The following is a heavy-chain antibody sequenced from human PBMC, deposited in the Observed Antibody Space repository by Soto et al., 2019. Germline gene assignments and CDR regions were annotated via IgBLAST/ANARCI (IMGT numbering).Heavy chain of an antibody. CDR1: GFTFSSYA. CDR3: AKDLSLTGGNTDGYFDY. D-gene: IGHD2-15*01. Sequence: EVQLLESGGGLAQPGGSLRLSCAASGFTFSSYAMSWVRQAPGTGLECVSVISGGGETTYYADSVKGRFTISRDNSKDTLYLQMSSLRAEDTALYYCAKDLSLTGGNTDGYFDYWGQGTRVTVSS. J-gene: IGHJ4*02. V-gene: IGHV3-23*01. CDR2: ISGGGETT.